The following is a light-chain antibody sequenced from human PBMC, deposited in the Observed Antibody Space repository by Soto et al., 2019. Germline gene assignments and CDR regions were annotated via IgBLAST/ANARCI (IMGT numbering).Light chain of an antibody. Sequence: QSALTQPASVSGSPGQSITISCTATSSDVGGYNYVSWYQQHPDKAPKLMIYDVSTRPSGVSNRFSGSKSGNTASLTISGLQAEDEADYYCSSYTTSRTLVFGGGTKLTLL. J-gene: IGLJ2*01. V-gene: IGLV2-14*01. CDR2: DVS. CDR3: SSYTTSRTLV. CDR1: SSDVGGYNY.